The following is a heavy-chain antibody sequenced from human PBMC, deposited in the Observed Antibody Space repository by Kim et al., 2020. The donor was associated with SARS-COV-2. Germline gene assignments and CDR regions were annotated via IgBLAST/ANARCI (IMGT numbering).Heavy chain of an antibody. D-gene: IGHD3-10*01. J-gene: IGHJ4*02. V-gene: IGHV6-1*01. CDR3: ARMAAGAGSEGDF. Sequence: YALSVKSRITINPDTSQNQFSLQLNSVTPEDTAVYYCARMAAGAGSEGDFWGQGTLVTVSS.